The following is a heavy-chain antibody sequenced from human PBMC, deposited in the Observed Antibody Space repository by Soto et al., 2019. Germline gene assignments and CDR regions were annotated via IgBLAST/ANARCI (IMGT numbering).Heavy chain of an antibody. CDR2: ISGSGGST. CDR3: AKEDCSSTSCYAREWDY. D-gene: IGHD2-2*01. Sequence: GGSLRLSCAASGFTFSSYAMSWVRQAPGKGLEWVSAISGSGGSTYYADSVKGRFTISRDNSKNTLYLQMNSLRAEDTAVYYCAKEDCSSTSCYAREWDYWGQGTLVTVSS. J-gene: IGHJ4*02. CDR1: GFTFSSYA. V-gene: IGHV3-23*01.